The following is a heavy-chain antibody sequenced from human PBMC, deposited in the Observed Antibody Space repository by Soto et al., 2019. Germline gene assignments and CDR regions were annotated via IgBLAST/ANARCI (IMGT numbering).Heavy chain of an antibody. J-gene: IGHJ6*02. CDR3: ARVAKLLWFGELSYYYYYGMDV. Sequence: SETLSLTCTVSGGSISSGGYYWSWIRQHPGKGLEWIGYIYYSGSTYYNPSLKSRVTISVDTSKNQFSLKLSSVTAADTAVYYCARVAKLLWFGELSYYYYYGMDVWGQGTTVTVSS. V-gene: IGHV4-31*03. CDR2: IYYSGST. CDR1: GGSISSGGYY. D-gene: IGHD3-10*01.